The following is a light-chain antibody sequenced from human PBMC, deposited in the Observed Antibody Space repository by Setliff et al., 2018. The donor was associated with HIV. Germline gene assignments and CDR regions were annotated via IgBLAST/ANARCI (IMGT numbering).Light chain of an antibody. V-gene: IGLV1-44*01. CDR1: NSNIGSNT. CDR3: STWDDSLNAKV. J-gene: IGLJ1*01. Sequence: QSVLTQPPSASGTPGQRVTISCSGSNSNIGSNTVTWYQQLPGTAPQLLIYINDHRPSGVPHRFSASKSGTTASLAITGLQSEDEADYYCSTWDDSLNAKVFGTGTRSPS. CDR2: IND.